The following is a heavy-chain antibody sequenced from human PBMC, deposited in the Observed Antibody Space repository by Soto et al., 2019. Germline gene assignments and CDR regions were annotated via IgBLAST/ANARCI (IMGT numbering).Heavy chain of an antibody. D-gene: IGHD6-13*01. CDR2: ISAYNGNT. Sequence: GASVKVSCKASGYTFTSYGISWVRQAPGQGLEWMGWISAYNGNTNYAQKLQGRVTMTTDTSTSTAYMELRSLRSDDTAVYYCARGIWQQLDGNWFDPWGQGTLVTVSS. CDR3: ARGIWQQLDGNWFDP. CDR1: GYTFTSYG. V-gene: IGHV1-18*01. J-gene: IGHJ5*02.